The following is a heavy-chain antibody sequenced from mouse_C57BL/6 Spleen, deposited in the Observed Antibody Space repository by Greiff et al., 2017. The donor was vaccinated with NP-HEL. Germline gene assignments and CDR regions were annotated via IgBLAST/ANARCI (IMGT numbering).Heavy chain of an antibody. CDR1: GFTFTDYY. CDR2: IRNKANGYTT. V-gene: IGHV7-3*01. J-gene: IGHJ3*01. Sequence: EVQGVESGGGLVQPGGSLSLSCAASGFTFTDYYMSWVRQPPGKALEWLGFIRNKANGYTTEYSASGKGRFTIYRANSPSILYLQMNALGAEDSATYYFARYELRGTFAYWGQGTLVTVSA. CDR3: ARYELRGTFAY. D-gene: IGHD1-1*01.